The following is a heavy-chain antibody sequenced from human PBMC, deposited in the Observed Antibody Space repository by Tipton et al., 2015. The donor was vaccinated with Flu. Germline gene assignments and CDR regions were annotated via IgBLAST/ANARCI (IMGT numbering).Heavy chain of an antibody. CDR2: ISGSGSNT. CDR1: GFTFSSYA. J-gene: IGHJ6*02. CDR3: IRDRGWNTHDV. D-gene: IGHD1/OR15-1a*01. V-gene: IGHV3-23*01. Sequence: SLRLSCAASGFTFSSYAMSWVRQAPGKGLEWVSDISGSGSNTYYADSVKGRFTISRDNAKNTLFLQMNGLTAEDTALYYCIRDRGWNTHDVWGQGTTVTVSS.